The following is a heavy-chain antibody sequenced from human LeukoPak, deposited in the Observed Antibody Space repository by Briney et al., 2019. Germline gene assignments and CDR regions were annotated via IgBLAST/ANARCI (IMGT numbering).Heavy chain of an antibody. V-gene: IGHV1-18*01. CDR2: ISVFSGNT. D-gene: IGHD1-26*01. CDR1: GYNFTTSG. CDR3: ARDSGRSSAVDFDY. J-gene: IGHJ4*02. Sequence: GESLKISCKASGYNFTTSGISWVRQAPGQGLEWMGWISVFSGNTNYPQKVQGRVTMTTDTSTRTAYMELRSLRSDDTAVYYCARDSGRSSAVDFDYWGQGTLVTVSS.